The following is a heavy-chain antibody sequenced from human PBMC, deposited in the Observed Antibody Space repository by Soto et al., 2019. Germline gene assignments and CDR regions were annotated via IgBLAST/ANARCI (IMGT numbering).Heavy chain of an antibody. CDR3: ARLEGYYYYYYMDV. V-gene: IGHV5-51*01. Sequence: GESLKISCKGSGNSFANYWIGWVRQKPGKGLEWMGIIYLGDSDTRYSPSFQGQVIISADKSISTAYLQWSSLKASDTAMYYCARLEGYYYYYYMDVWGKGTTVTVSS. CDR2: IYLGDSDT. CDR1: GNSFANYW. J-gene: IGHJ6*03.